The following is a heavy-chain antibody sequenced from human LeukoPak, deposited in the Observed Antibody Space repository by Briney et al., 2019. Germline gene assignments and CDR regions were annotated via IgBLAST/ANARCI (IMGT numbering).Heavy chain of an antibody. CDR3: ARVQYSYEFDY. Sequence: GASVKVSCKASGYIFTGYYIHWVRQAPGQGLERMGRINPNSGGTNYAQKFQGRVTMTRDTSISTAYMELSRLRSDDTAVYYCARVQYSYEFDYWGQGTLVTVSS. J-gene: IGHJ4*02. CDR1: GYIFTGYY. D-gene: IGHD5-18*01. CDR2: INPNSGGT. V-gene: IGHV1-2*06.